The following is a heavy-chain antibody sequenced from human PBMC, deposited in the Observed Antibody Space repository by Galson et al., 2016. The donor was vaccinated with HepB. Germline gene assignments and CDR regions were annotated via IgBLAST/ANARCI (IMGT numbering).Heavy chain of an antibody. CDR2: IILRFGTA. J-gene: IGHJ4*02. Sequence: SVKVSCKASGGTFSSYAISWVRQAPGQGLEWMGGIILRFGTAEDAQKFQGRVTITADESTSTAYMELSSLRSEDKAVYYCARTSGSYFDYWGQGTLVTVSS. CDR1: GGTFSSYA. V-gene: IGHV1-69*13. CDR3: ARTSGSYFDY. D-gene: IGHD6-19*01.